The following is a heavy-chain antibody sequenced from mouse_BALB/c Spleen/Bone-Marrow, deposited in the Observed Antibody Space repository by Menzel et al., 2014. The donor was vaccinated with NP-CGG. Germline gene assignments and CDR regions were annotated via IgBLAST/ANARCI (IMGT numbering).Heavy chain of an antibody. CDR1: GYTFTSYW. J-gene: IGHJ4*01. Sequence: ESGAELVKPGAPVKLSCKASGYTFTSYWMNWVKQRPGRGLEWIGRIDPSDSETHYNQKFKDKATLTVDKSSSTAYIQLSSLTSEDSAVYYSARALGDGYYYAMDYWGQGTSVTVSS. D-gene: IGHD2-3*01. V-gene: IGHV1-69*02. CDR3: ARALGDGYYYAMDY. CDR2: IDPSDSET.